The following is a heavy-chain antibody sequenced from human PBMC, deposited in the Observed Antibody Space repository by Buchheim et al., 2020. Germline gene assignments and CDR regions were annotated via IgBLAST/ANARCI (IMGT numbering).Heavy chain of an antibody. J-gene: IGHJ5*02. CDR2: ISYDGSNK. Sequence: QVQLVESGGGVVQPGRSLRLSCAASGFTFSSYGMHWVRQAPGKGLEWVAVISYDGSNKYYADSVKGRFTISRDNSKNTLYLQMNSLRAEDTAVYYCAKGPGLGSWFDPWGQGTL. D-gene: IGHD3-10*01. CDR3: AKGPGLGSWFDP. V-gene: IGHV3-30*18. CDR1: GFTFSSYG.